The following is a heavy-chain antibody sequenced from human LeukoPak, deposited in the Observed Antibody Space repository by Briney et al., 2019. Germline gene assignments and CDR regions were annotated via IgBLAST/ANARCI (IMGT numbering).Heavy chain of an antibody. Sequence: SETLSLICTVSGGSISSYYWSWIRQPPGKGLEWIGYIYYSGSTNYNPSLKSRVTISVDTSKNQFSLKLSSVTAADTAVYYCATASRYYDSSGSRRNAFDIWGQGTMVTVSS. CDR3: ATASRYYDSSGSRRNAFDI. J-gene: IGHJ3*02. V-gene: IGHV4-59*12. CDR1: GGSISSYY. D-gene: IGHD3-22*01. CDR2: IYYSGST.